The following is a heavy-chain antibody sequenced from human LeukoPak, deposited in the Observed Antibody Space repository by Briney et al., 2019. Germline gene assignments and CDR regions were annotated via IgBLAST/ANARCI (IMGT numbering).Heavy chain of an antibody. V-gene: IGHV1-69*13. CDR2: IIPIFGTA. Sequence: SVKVSCKASGGTFSSYAISWVRQAPGQGLEWMGGIIPIFGTANYAQKFQGRVTITADESTSTAYMELSSLGSEDTAVYYCARDLRRAAAGLDYWGQGTLVTVSS. CDR1: GGTFSSYA. CDR3: ARDLRRAAAGLDY. D-gene: IGHD6-13*01. J-gene: IGHJ4*02.